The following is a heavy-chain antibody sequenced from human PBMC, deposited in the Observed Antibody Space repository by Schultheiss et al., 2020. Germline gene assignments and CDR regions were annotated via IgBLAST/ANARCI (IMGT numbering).Heavy chain of an antibody. D-gene: IGHD6-13*01. CDR1: GGSFSGYY. J-gene: IGHJ5*02. CDR3: ARALAAAGGDNWFDP. V-gene: IGHV4-59*12. CDR2: IYYSGST. Sequence: SETLSLTCAVYGGSFSGYYWSWIRQPPGKGLEWIGYIYYSGSTNYNPSLKSRVTMSVDPSKNQFSLKLSSVTAADTAVYYCARALAAAGGDNWFDPWGQGTLVTVSS.